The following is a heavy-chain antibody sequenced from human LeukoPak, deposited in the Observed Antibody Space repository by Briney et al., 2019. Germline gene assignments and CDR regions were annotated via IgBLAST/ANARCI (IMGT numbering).Heavy chain of an antibody. V-gene: IGHV1-2*02. CDR3: ARGGTPAHYYYYMDV. D-gene: IGHD1-14*01. J-gene: IGHJ6*03. CDR2: INPNSGGT. Sequence: ASVKVSCKASGYTFTGHYMHWVRQAPGQGLEWMGWINPNSGGTNYAQKFQGRVTMTRDTSISTAYMELSRLRSDDTAVYYCARGGTPAHYYYYMDVWGKGTTVTVSS. CDR1: GYTFTGHY.